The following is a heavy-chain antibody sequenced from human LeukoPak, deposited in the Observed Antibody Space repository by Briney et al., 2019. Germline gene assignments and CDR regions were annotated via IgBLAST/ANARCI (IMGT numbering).Heavy chain of an antibody. J-gene: IGHJ4*02. CDR3: ARDNGGDDPPTLDY. D-gene: IGHD2-8*01. CDR2: IYYRGNT. Sequence: PSETLSLTCAVSGYSISGGFYWAWIRQPPGKGLEWLGIIYYRGNTYYNPSLKSRLTISVDTSKNEFSLKLSSVTAADTAVYYCARDNGGDDPPTLDYWGQGTLVTVSS. CDR1: GYSISGGFY. V-gene: IGHV4-38-2*02.